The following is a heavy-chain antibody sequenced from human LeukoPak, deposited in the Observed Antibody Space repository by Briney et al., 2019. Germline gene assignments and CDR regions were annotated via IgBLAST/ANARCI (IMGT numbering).Heavy chain of an antibody. J-gene: IGHJ6*03. D-gene: IGHD3-10*01. CDR1: GFTFSSYN. CDR2: INSDGNST. CDR3: AREYPLLWFGELLSYYYYYMDV. V-gene: IGHV3-74*01. Sequence: GGSLRLSCAASGFTFSSYNMNWVRQAPGKGLVWVSRINSDGNSTSYADSVKGRFTISRDNAKNTLYLQMNSLRAEDTAVYYCAREYPLLWFGELLSYYYYYMDVWGKGTTVTISS.